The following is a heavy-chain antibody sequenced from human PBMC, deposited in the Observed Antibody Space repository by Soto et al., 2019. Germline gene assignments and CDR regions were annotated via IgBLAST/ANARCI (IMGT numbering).Heavy chain of an antibody. J-gene: IGHJ6*01. Sequence: GGSLRLSCAASGFTFSTYGMHWVRQAPGKGLEWVAGIWYDGSKIYYADSVKGRFTISRDNSKSTLYLQMNSLRAEDTAVYYWAGPLEHHQLGFCRDVCGQESPFSVSS. D-gene: IGHD3-16*01. CDR3: AGPLEHHQLGFCRDV. V-gene: IGHV3-33*01. CDR1: GFTFSTYG. CDR2: IWYDGSKI.